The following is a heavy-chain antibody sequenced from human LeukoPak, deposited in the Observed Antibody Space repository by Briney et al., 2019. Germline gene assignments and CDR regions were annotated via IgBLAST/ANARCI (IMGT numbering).Heavy chain of an antibody. CDR1: GYTFTGYY. D-gene: IGHD6-13*01. Sequence: KPGASVKVSCKASGYTFTGYYMHWVRQAPGQGLEWMGWINPNSGGTNYAQKFQGRVTMTRDTSISTAYMELSRLRSDDTAVYYCARDRFSAAGTVSYIDYWGQGTLVTVSS. J-gene: IGHJ4*02. CDR3: ARDRFSAAGTVSYIDY. CDR2: INPNSGGT. V-gene: IGHV1-2*02.